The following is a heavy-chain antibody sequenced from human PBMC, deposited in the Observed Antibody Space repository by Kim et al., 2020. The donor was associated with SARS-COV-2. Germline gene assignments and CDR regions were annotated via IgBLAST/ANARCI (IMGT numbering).Heavy chain of an antibody. D-gene: IGHD2-2*01. CDR1: GFTFSSYA. CDR3: ARDRVPAANSNWFDP. CDR2: ISYDGSNK. Sequence: GGSLRLSCAASGFTFSSYAMHWVRQAPGKGLEWVAVISYDGSNKYYADSVKGRFTISRDNSKNTLYLQMNSLRAEDTAVYYCARDRVPAANSNWFDPWGQGTLVTVSS. V-gene: IGHV3-30-3*01. J-gene: IGHJ5*02.